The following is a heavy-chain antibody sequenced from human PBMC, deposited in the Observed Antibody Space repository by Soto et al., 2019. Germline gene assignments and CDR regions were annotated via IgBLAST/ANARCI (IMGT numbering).Heavy chain of an antibody. V-gene: IGHV1-18*01. CDR1: GGIFSSYA. Sequence: QVQLVQSGAEVKKPGSSVKVSCKASGGIFSSYAISWVRQAPGQGLEWMGWISAYNGNTNYAQKLQGRVTMTTDTSTSTAYMELRSLRSDDTAVYYCAAQQLVGGDFVDYWGQGTLVTVSS. D-gene: IGHD6-13*01. CDR3: AAQQLVGGDFVDY. J-gene: IGHJ4*02. CDR2: ISAYNGNT.